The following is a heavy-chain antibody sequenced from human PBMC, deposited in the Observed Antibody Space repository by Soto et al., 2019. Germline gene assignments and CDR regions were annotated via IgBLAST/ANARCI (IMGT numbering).Heavy chain of an antibody. J-gene: IGHJ3*02. V-gene: IGHV1-58*01. CDR2: IVVGSGNT. CDR1: GFTFTSSA. Sequence: GASVKVSCKASGFTFTSSAVQWVRQARGQRLEWIGWIVVGSGNTNYAQKFQERVTITRDMSTSTAYMELRSLRSDDTAVYYCARDILSADDFDIWGQGTMVTVSS. D-gene: IGHD2-2*02. CDR3: ARDILSADDFDI.